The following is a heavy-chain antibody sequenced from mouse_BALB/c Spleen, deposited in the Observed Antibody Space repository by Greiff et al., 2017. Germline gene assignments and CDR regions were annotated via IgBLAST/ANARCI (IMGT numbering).Heavy chain of an antibody. D-gene: IGHD1-1*01. CDR3: ARLLRGSYWYFDV. Sequence: QVPLQQPGPELVKPGASVRISCKASGYTFTSYYLHWVKQRPGQVLEWIGWIYPGNVNTKYNENFKCKATLTADKSSSTAYMQLSSLTSEDSAVYFCARLLRGSYWYFDVWGAGTTVTVSS. CDR2: IYPGNVNT. V-gene: IGHV1S56*01. J-gene: IGHJ1*01. CDR1: GYTFTSYY.